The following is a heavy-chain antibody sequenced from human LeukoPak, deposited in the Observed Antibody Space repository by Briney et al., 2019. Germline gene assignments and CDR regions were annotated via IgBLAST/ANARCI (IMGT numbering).Heavy chain of an antibody. Sequence: GGSLRLSCAASGFTFSSYAMHWVRQAPGKGLEWVAVISYDGSNKYCADSVKGRFTISRDNSKNTLYLQMNSLRAEDTAVYYCAREDSWYAFDIWGQGTMVTVSS. D-gene: IGHD6-13*01. V-gene: IGHV3-30-3*01. CDR1: GFTFSSYA. J-gene: IGHJ3*02. CDR3: AREDSWYAFDI. CDR2: ISYDGSNK.